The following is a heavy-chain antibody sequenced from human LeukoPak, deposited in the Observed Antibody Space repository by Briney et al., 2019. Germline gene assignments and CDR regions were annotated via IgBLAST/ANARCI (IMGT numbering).Heavy chain of an antibody. CDR2: TYYRSKWSS. CDR3: VRGGQGDGHSADEGFDI. V-gene: IGHV6-1*01. Sequence: SQTLSLTCAISGDSVSSKSAAWNWIRQSPSRGLEWLGRTYYRSKWSSGYAESVKSRLTISPDTSKNHFSLQLSSVTPEDTAVYYCVRGGQGDGHSADEGFDIWGQGTMVTVS. J-gene: IGHJ3*02. CDR1: GDSVSSKSAA. D-gene: IGHD5-18*01.